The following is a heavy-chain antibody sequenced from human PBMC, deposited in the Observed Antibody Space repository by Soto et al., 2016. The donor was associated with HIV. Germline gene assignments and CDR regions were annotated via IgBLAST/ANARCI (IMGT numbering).Heavy chain of an antibody. V-gene: IGHV3-23*01. Sequence: DVQLLESGGGLGQPGGSLRISCAVSGFTFSSYSMSWVRQAPGKGLEWVSAISYSGGNTYYADSVKGRFTISRDNSKNTLFLQMNSLRDEDTAVYYCAKGPPPFLYRSPLRRIDHWGQGTLVTVSS. CDR1: GFTFSSYS. CDR2: ISYSGGNT. D-gene: IGHD6-13*01. J-gene: IGHJ4*02. CDR3: AKGPPPFLYRSPLRRIDH.